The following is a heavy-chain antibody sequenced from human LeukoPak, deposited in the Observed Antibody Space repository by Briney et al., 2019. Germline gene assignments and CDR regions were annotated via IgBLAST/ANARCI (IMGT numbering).Heavy chain of an antibody. D-gene: IGHD3-16*02. V-gene: IGHV3-74*01. J-gene: IGHJ4*02. CDR1: GFTFSSYW. CDR2: INSDGSST. Sequence: GGSLRLPCAASGFTFSSYWMHWVRQAPGKGLVWVSRINSDGSSTSYADSVKGRFTISRDNAKNTLYLQMNSLRAEDTAVYYCARETMDVWGSYRYSLDYWGQGTLVTVSS. CDR3: ARETMDVWGSYRYSLDY.